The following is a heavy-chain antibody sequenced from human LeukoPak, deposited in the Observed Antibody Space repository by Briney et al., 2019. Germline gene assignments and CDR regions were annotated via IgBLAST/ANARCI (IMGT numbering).Heavy chain of an antibody. CDR1: GFSFSSHW. Sequence: PGGSLRLSCAASGFSFSSHWMHWVRQAPGQGLVWVSRINSDGSSTIYADSVKGRFTISRDNAKNTLYLQMNSLRAEDTAVYYCARDYYGSGKTRWFDLWGQGSLVTVSS. D-gene: IGHD3-10*01. CDR2: INSDGSST. CDR3: ARDYYGSGKTRWFDL. V-gene: IGHV3-74*01. J-gene: IGHJ5*02.